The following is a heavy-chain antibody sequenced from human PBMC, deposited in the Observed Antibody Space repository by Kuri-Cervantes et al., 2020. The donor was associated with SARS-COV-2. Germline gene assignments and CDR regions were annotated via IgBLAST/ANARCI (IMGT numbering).Heavy chain of an antibody. CDR3: AKGRTVGQWYYYGMDV. CDR1: GYFISSGYS. CDR2: VYHSGST. V-gene: IGHV4-38-2*01. D-gene: IGHD4-23*01. J-gene: IGHJ6*02. Sequence: SQTLSLTCAVSGYFISSGYSWGWIRQPPGKGLEWIGNVYHSGSTYYSPSLEGRVTISLDTSKNQFSLKLSSVTAADTAVYYCAKGRTVGQWYYYGMDVWGQGTTVTVSS.